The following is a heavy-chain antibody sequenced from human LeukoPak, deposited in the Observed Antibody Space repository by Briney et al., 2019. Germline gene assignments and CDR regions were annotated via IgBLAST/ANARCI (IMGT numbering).Heavy chain of an antibody. Sequence: HGESLKISCKGSGYSFPSYWIAWVRQMPGKGLEWMGIIYPGDSDTRYSPFFQGQVTISADESISTAYLQWSSLKASDTAMYYCARLGGGYYDGSGYYGPFDYWGQGTLVTVSS. CDR2: IYPGDSDT. CDR1: GYSFPSYW. D-gene: IGHD3-22*01. J-gene: IGHJ4*02. CDR3: ARLGGGYYDGSGYYGPFDY. V-gene: IGHV5-51*01.